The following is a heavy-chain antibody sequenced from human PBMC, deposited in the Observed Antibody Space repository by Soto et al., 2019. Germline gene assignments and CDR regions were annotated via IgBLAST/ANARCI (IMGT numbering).Heavy chain of an antibody. CDR3: ARLVGIAAPYFDY. Sequence: QLQLQESGPGLVKPSETLSLTCTVSGGSISSSSYYWGWIRQPPGKGLEWIGSIYYSGSTYYNPSLKSRVTIPVDTSKNQFSLKLSSVTAADTAVYYCARLVGIAAPYFDYWGQGTLVTVSS. J-gene: IGHJ4*02. CDR2: IYYSGST. D-gene: IGHD6-6*01. V-gene: IGHV4-39*01. CDR1: GGSISSSSYY.